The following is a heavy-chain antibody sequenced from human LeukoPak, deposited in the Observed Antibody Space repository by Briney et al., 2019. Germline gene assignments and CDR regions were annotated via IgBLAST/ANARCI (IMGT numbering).Heavy chain of an antibody. V-gene: IGHV1-8*03. J-gene: IGHJ5*02. CDR2: MNPNSGNT. Sequence: ASVTVSCKASGYTFTSYDINWVRQATGQGLEWMGWMNPNSGNTGYAQKFQGRVTITRNTSISTAYMELSSLRSEDTAVYYCAREDYDFWSGPDDNWFDPWGQGTLVTVSS. CDR1: GYTFTSYD. CDR3: AREDYDFWSGPDDNWFDP. D-gene: IGHD3-3*01.